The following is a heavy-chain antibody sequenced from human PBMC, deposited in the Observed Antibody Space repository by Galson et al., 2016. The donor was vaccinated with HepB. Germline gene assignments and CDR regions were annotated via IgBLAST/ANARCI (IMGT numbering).Heavy chain of an antibody. CDR1: GFTFSSYA. J-gene: IGHJ6*02. CDR2: ISNSGGST. D-gene: IGHD2-15*01. CDR3: ARFGGSLGMDV. V-gene: IGHV3-23*01. Sequence: SLRLSCAASGFTFSSYAMSWVRQAPGKGLEWVSVISNSGGSTYYADSVKGRFTISRDNSKNTLYLQMNSLRAEDTAVYYCARFGGSLGMDVWGQGTTVTVSS.